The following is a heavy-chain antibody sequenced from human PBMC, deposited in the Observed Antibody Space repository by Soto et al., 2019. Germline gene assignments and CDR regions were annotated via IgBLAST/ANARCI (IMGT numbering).Heavy chain of an antibody. CDR3: ARVGKTSSSDAFDL. Sequence: SETLSLTCTVSGGAIRSYYWSWIRQPPGKGLEWIGYIYDSGSTNYNPSLKSRVTISIDTSENQFSLKLSSVTAADTAVYYCARVGKTSSSDAFDLWGQGTMVTVSS. V-gene: IGHV4-59*01. CDR2: IYDSGST. CDR1: GGAIRSYY. D-gene: IGHD6-13*01. J-gene: IGHJ3*01.